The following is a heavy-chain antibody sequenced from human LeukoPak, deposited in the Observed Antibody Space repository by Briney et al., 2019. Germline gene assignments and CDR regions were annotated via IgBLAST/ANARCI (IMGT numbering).Heavy chain of an antibody. J-gene: IGHJ4*02. CDR2: IWYDGSRT. CDR1: GFTFSSYG. CDR3: ARLGSSWSIDY. V-gene: IGHV3-33*01. Sequence: GGSLRLSCAASGFTFSSYGVHWVRQAPGRGLEWVAIIWYDGSRTYYADSVKGRFTISRDSSKNTLYLQMNSLRAGDTAVYYCARLGSSWSIDYWGQGTLVTVSS. D-gene: IGHD6-13*01.